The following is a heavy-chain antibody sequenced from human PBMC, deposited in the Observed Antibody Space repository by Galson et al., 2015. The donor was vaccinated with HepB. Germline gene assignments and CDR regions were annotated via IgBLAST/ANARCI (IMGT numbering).Heavy chain of an antibody. J-gene: IGHJ4*02. CDR2: IKSKTDGGTT. CDR1: GFTFSNAW. Sequence: SLRLSCAASGFTFSNAWMSWVRQAPGKGLEWVGRIKSKTDGGTTDYAAPVKGRFTISRDDSKNTLYLQMNSLKTEDTAVYYCTTDLDWEIVVVSDYWGQGTLVTVSP. D-gene: IGHD3-22*01. CDR3: TTDLDWEIVVVSDY. V-gene: IGHV3-15*01.